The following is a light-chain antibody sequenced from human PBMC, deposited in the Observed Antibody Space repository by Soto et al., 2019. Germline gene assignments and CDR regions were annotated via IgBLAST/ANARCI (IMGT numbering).Light chain of an antibody. CDR3: CSYAGSYTWV. V-gene: IGLV2-11*01. CDR1: SSDVGDYNY. CDR2: AVN. J-gene: IGLJ3*02. Sequence: QSALTQPRSVSGSPGQSVTISCTGTSSDVGDYNYVSWYQQHPGKAPKLLIYAVNMRPSGVPDRFAGSKSGNTASLTISGLQAEDEADYSCCSYAGSYTWVFGGGTKVTVL.